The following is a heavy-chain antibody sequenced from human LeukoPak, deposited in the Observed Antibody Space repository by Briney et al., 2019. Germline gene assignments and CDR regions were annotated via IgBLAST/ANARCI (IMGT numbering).Heavy chain of an antibody. CDR2: IYYSGST. CDR3: ARGGGDYYDSSGNYDPDAFDI. CDR1: GGSISSYY. J-gene: IGHJ3*02. Sequence: PSETLSLTCTVSGGSISSYYWSWIRQPPGKGLEWIGYIYYSGSTNYNPSLKSRVTISVDTSKNQFSLKLSSVTAADTAVYYCARGGGDYYDSSGNYDPDAFDIWGQGTMVTVSS. D-gene: IGHD3-22*01. V-gene: IGHV4-59*01.